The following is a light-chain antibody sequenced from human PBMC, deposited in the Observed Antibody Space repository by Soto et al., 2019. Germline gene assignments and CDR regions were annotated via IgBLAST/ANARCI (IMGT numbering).Light chain of an antibody. CDR2: DVS. Sequence: ALTQPRSVSGSPGQSVTISCTGTSSDVGGYNYVSWYQQHPGKAPKLMIYDVSKRPSGVPDRFSGSKSGNTASLTISGLQAEDEADYYCCSYAGSYTLGVFGGGTKLTVL. V-gene: IGLV2-11*01. J-gene: IGLJ2*01. CDR1: SSDVGGYNY. CDR3: CSYAGSYTLGV.